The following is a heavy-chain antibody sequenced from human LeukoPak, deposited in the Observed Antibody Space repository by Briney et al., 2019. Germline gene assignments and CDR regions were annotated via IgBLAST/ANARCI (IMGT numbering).Heavy chain of an antibody. CDR3: AKASEAIVVVVAARVVYFDY. CDR1: EFSFSS. V-gene: IGHV3-23*01. J-gene: IGHJ4*02. Sequence: GGSLRLSCAASEFSFSSMNWVRQAPGKGLEWVSYLSSSGSTTYYADSVKGRFTISRDNSKNTLYLQMNSLRAEDTAVYYCAKASEAIVVVVAARVVYFDYWGQGTLVTVSS. CDR2: LSSSGSTT. D-gene: IGHD2-15*01.